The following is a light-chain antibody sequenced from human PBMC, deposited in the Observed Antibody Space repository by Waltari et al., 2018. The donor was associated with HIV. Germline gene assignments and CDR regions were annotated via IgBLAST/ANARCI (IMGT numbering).Light chain of an antibody. CDR3: EAWDTYTRV. V-gene: IGLV4-60*02. CDR1: SEPRNHI. J-gene: IGLJ3*02. CDR2: VDRSGVY. Sequence: PVLTQSSSASASPGSSLKLTCTLDSEPRNHIIAWHRQQPGEAPRFVMKVDRSGVYNKGSGVPDRFSGSSSGTDRYLTISNLQLEDEADYYCEAWDTYTRVFGGGTRLTV.